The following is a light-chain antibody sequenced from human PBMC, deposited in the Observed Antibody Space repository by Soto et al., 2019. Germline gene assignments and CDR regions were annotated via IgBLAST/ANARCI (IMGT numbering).Light chain of an antibody. CDR3: RSWDTSLSAYV. J-gene: IGLJ1*01. Sequence: SVLTQPPPVSAAPGQKGSISCCGSSSNIGGSSLSSYQQLPGTARKLLSYDDNKRPSGIPDRFSGSKSVTSAPLAITGFQTGDEADYYCRSWDTSLSAYVCGAGTKV. V-gene: IGLV1-51*01. CDR2: DDN. CDR1: SSNIGGSS.